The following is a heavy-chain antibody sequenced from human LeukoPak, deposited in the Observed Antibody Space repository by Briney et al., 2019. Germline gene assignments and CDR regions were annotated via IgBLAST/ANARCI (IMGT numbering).Heavy chain of an antibody. CDR1: GGSISSSNW. V-gene: IGHV4-4*02. Sequence: SGTLSLTCAVSGGSISSSNWWGWVRQPPGKGLEWIGEIYHSGSTNYNPSLKSRVTISVDTSKNQFSLKVRSVTAADTAVYYCARVNDKTELRYFDWSVYYFDYWGQGTLVTVSS. J-gene: IGHJ4*02. D-gene: IGHD3-9*01. CDR2: IYHSGST. CDR3: ARVNDKTELRYFDWSVYYFDY.